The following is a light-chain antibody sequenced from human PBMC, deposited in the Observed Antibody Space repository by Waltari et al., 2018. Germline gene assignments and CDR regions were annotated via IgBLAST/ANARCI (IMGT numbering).Light chain of an antibody. CDR2: AAS. V-gene: IGKV1-39*01. CDR3: QQTRSGRT. Sequence: DIQMTQSPSSLSASVGARVTITCRASQSISSYLNWYQQKPGKAPKLLIYAASSLQSGVPSRFSGSGSGTDFTLTISSLQPEDFATYYCQQTRSGRTFGQGTKLEIK. CDR1: QSISSY. J-gene: IGKJ2*01.